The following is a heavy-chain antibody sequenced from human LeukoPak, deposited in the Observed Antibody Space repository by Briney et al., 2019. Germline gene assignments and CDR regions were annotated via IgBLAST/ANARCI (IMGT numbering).Heavy chain of an antibody. V-gene: IGHV3-48*01. CDR1: GFTFNTYT. Sequence: GGSLRLSCAASGFTFNTYTMNWVRQAPGKGLEWVSYISGSSGIIDYADSVRGRFTISRDNAKNSLYLQMNSLRAEDTAVYYCARDYETTGIVGWFGESPPDYWGQGTLVTVSS. J-gene: IGHJ4*02. CDR2: ISGSSGII. CDR3: ARDYETTGIVGWFGESPPDY. D-gene: IGHD3-10*01.